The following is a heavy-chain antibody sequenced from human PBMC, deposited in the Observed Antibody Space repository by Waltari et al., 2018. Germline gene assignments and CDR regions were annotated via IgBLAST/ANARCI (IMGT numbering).Heavy chain of an antibody. J-gene: IGHJ4*02. CDR1: GGSISSYY. CDR2: ISTSGST. CDR3: ARDTTMLWCGEVGYFDY. V-gene: IGHV4-4*07. D-gene: IGHD3-10*01. Sequence: QVQLQESGPGLVKPSETLSLTCTVSGGSISSYYWSWIRQPAGKGLEWIGRISTSGSTNDNPSLKSRVTIAVDKSKNQFSLKLSSVTAADTAVYDCARDTTMLWCGEVGYFDYWGQGTLVTVS.